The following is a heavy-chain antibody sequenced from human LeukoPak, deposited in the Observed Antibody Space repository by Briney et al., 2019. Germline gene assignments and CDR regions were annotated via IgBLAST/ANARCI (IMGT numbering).Heavy chain of an antibody. CDR3: AKERPRGLVVTTTTRDVFDI. CDR1: GFTFSSYG. Sequence: PGGSLRLSCAASGFTFSSYGMHWVRQAPGKGLEWVALISYDGTITYYADSVKGRFTISRDNSKKTLSLQVNSLRPEDTAVYFCAKERPRGLVVTTTTRDVFDIWGRGTMVTVSS. J-gene: IGHJ3*02. V-gene: IGHV3-30*18. D-gene: IGHD2-21*02. CDR2: ISYDGTIT.